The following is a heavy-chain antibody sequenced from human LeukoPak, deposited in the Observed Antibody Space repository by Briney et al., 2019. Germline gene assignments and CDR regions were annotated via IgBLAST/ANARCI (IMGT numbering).Heavy chain of an antibody. D-gene: IGHD6-19*01. J-gene: IGHJ4*02. V-gene: IGHV3-23*01. Sequence: GGSLRLSCAASGFTFSSYAMSWVRQAPGKGLEWVSAISGSGGSTYYADSVKGRFTISRDNSKNTLYLQMNSLRAEDTAVYYCAKDGVRIAVAAKGDYFDYWGQGTLVTVSS. CDR1: GFTFSSYA. CDR2: ISGSGGST. CDR3: AKDGVRIAVAAKGDYFDY.